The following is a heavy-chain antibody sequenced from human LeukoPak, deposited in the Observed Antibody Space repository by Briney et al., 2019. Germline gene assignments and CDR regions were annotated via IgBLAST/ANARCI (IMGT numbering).Heavy chain of an antibody. V-gene: IGHV1-2*02. CDR1: GYTLTGYY. Sequence: ASVKVSCKASGYTLTGYYMHWVRQAPGQGLEWMGLINPNSGGTDYAQRFQGRVTMTRDTSISTAYMELSRLSSDDTAVYYCAKDSNQSSGDCYYWGQGTLVTVSS. D-gene: IGHD2-21*01. J-gene: IGHJ4*02. CDR2: INPNSGGT. CDR3: AKDSNQSSGDCYY.